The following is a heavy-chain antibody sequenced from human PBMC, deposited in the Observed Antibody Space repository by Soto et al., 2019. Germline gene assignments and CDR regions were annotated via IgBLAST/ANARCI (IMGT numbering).Heavy chain of an antibody. J-gene: IGHJ3*02. CDR2: IYYSGST. CDR1: GGSISNYY. Sequence: LSLTCTVSGGSISNYYWSWIRQPPGKGLEWIGYIYYSGSTNYNPSLKSRVTISLDTSKNQFSLKLSSVTAADTAVYYCARGDGILTGQNTDAFDIWGQGTMVTVSS. D-gene: IGHD3-9*01. CDR3: ARGDGILTGQNTDAFDI. V-gene: IGHV4-59*01.